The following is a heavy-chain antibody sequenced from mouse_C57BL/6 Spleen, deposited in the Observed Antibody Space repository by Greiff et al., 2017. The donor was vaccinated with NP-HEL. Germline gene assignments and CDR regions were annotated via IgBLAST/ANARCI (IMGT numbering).Heavy chain of an antibody. CDR1: GFTFSSYA. CDR3: ARGYYSKSAMDY. D-gene: IGHD2-5*01. CDR2: ISDGGSYT. V-gene: IGHV5-4*03. Sequence: EVKLMESGGGLVKPGGSLKLSCAASGFTFSSYAMSWVRQTPEKRLEWVATISDGGSYTYYPDNVKGRFTISRDNAKNNLYLQMSHLKSEDTAMYYCARGYYSKSAMDYWGQGTPVTVSS. J-gene: IGHJ4*01.